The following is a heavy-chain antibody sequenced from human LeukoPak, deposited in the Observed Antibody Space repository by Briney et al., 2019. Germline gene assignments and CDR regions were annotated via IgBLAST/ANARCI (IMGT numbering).Heavy chain of an antibody. Sequence: ASVKVSCKASGGTFSSYAINWVRQAPGQGLEWMGGIIPIFSTANYTQKFQGRVTITTDESTSTAYMELSSLRSEDTAVYYCARASYSSSSRGYYYYYMDVWGKGTTVTVSS. V-gene: IGHV1-69*05. CDR1: GGTFSSYA. CDR3: ARASYSSSSRGYYYYYMDV. J-gene: IGHJ6*03. CDR2: IIPIFSTA. D-gene: IGHD6-6*01.